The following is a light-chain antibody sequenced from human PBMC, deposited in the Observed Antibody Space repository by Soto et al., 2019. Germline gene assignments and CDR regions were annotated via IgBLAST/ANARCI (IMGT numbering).Light chain of an antibody. CDR1: QGISSY. CDR2: AAS. Sequence: IQLTQSPSSRSASVGDRVTITCRASQGISSYLAWYQQKPGKAPKLLTYAASTLQSGVPSRFSGSGSGTDFILTISSLQPEDFATYYCQQLNSYLITFGQGTRLEI. CDR3: QQLNSYLIT. V-gene: IGKV1-9*01. J-gene: IGKJ5*01.